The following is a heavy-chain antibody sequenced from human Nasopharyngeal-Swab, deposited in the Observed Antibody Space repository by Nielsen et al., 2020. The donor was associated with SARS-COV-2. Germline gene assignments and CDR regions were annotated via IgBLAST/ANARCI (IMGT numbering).Heavy chain of an antibody. CDR3: AKGRNPIY. Sequence: GESLKISCAASGFTFSSYAMSWVRQAPGKGLEWVSTISGSGGSTYYADSVKGRFTISRDNSKNTLYLQMNSLRAEDTAVYYCAKGRNPIYWGQGTLVTVSS. D-gene: IGHD1-14*01. CDR2: ISGSGGST. CDR1: GFTFSSYA. V-gene: IGHV3-23*01. J-gene: IGHJ4*02.